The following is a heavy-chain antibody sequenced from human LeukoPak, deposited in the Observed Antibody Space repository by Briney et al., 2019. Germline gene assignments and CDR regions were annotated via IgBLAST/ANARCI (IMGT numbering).Heavy chain of an antibody. CDR3: ASPVRGVIIDYYYGMDV. Sequence: GGSLRLSCAASGFTFSSFGMHWVRQAPGKGLEWVAVITYDGSDKYYVDSVKGRFTISRDNSKNTLYLQMNSLRAEDTAVYYCASPVRGVIIDYYYGMDVWGQGTTVTVSS. J-gene: IGHJ6*02. D-gene: IGHD3-10*01. CDR2: ITYDGSDK. V-gene: IGHV3-30*03. CDR1: GFTFSSFG.